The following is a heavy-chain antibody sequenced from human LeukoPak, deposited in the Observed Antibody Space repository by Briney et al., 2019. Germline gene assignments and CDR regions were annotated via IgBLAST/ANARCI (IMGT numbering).Heavy chain of an antibody. Sequence: PSETLSLTCTVSGGSISSYYWSWIRQPPGKGLEWIGYIYYSGSTNYNPSLKSRVTISVDTSKNQFSLKLSSVTAADTAVYYCARVTSYGSGSPSARYNWFDPWGQGTLVTVSS. CDR2: IYYSGST. J-gene: IGHJ5*02. V-gene: IGHV4-59*01. CDR3: ARVTSYGSGSPSARYNWFDP. D-gene: IGHD3-10*01. CDR1: GGSISSYY.